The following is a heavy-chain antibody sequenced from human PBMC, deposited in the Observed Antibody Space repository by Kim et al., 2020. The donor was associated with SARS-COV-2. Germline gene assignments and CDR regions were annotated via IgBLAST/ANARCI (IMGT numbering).Heavy chain of an antibody. Sequence: GGSLRLSCAASGFTFSSYGMHWVRQAPGKGLEWVAVIWYDGSNKYYADSVKGRFTIARDNSKNTLYLQMNSLRAEDTAVYYCARDSIAAAGPGFDYWGQGTLAT. CDR3: ARDSIAAAGPGFDY. CDR2: IWYDGSNK. D-gene: IGHD6-13*01. J-gene: IGHJ4*02. CDR1: GFTFSSYG. V-gene: IGHV3-33*01.